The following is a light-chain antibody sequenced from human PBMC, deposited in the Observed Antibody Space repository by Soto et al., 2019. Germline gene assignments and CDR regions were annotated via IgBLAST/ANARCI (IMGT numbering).Light chain of an antibody. CDR1: QDINNY. V-gene: IGKV1-33*01. J-gene: IGKJ2*01. Sequence: EIQMTQSPSSLSASVGDRVTITCQASQDINNYLNWYQQQPGKAPNLLIYGASNLETGVPSRFSGSGSGTDFTFTISSLQAEDIATYYCQQYNNYPYTFGQGTKLEIK. CDR3: QQYNNYPYT. CDR2: GAS.